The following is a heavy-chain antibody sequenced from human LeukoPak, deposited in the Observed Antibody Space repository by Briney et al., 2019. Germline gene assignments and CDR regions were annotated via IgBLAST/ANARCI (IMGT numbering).Heavy chain of an antibody. V-gene: IGHV1-2*06. CDR2: INPNSGGT. J-gene: IGHJ4*02. D-gene: IGHD3-3*01. CDR1: GYTFTGYY. CDR3: AVYDFWSGPDFDY. Sequence: ASVKVSCKASGYTFTGYYMHWVRQAPGQGLEWMGRINPNSGGTNYAQKFQGRVTMTRDTSISTAYMELSRLRSDDTAVYYCAVYDFWSGPDFDYWGQGTLVTVSS.